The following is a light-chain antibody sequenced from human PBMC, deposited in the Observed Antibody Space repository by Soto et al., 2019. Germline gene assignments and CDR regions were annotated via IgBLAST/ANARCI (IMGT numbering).Light chain of an antibody. J-gene: IGLJ1*01. CDR2: EVV. Sequence: QSALTQPPSASGSPGQSVTITCTGTKNDIGVYDFVSWYQHHPGKAPRLIIYEVVQRPSGVPDRFSGSKSCNTASLTVSGLQAADEAGYFCKSYAGSNTYVFGSGTKLNVL. CDR1: KNDIGVYDF. V-gene: IGLV2-8*01. CDR3: KSYAGSNTYV.